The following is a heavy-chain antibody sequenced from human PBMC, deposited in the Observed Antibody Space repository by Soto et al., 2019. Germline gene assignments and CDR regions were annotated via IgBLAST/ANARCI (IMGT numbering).Heavy chain of an antibody. CDR3: ASTSGQGVVVITTWFDY. J-gene: IGHJ4*02. CDR2: IIPIFGTA. D-gene: IGHD3-22*01. CDR1: GGTFSSYA. Sequence: QVQLVQSGAEVMKPGSSVKVSCKASGGTFSSYAISWVRQAPGQGLEWMGGIIPIFGTANYAQKFQGRVTITADESMSTAYMELSSLRSEDTAVYYCASTSGQGVVVITTWFDYWGQGTLVTVSS. V-gene: IGHV1-69*01.